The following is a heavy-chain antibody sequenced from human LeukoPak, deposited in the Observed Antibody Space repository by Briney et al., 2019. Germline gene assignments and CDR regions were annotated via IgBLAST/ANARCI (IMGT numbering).Heavy chain of an antibody. D-gene: IGHD3-16*01. Sequence: PSETLSLTCTVSGDSVSNSGYYWAWIRQPPGKGLEWIGHFYYSGSTYYNPSLKSRVTISVDTSKNLFSLRLNSVTAADTSVYYCATQIEHSNPLGGHYYSGMDVWGQGTTVTVSS. V-gene: IGHV4-39*01. CDR1: GDSVSNSGYY. J-gene: IGHJ6*02. CDR3: ATQIEHSNPLGGHYYSGMDV. CDR2: FYYSGST.